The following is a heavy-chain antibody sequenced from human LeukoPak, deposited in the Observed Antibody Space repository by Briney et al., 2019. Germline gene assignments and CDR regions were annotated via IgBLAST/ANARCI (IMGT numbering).Heavy chain of an antibody. D-gene: IGHD2-2*01. V-gene: IGHV1-69*06. CDR1: GGTFSSYA. CDR2: IIPIFGTA. J-gene: IGHJ3*02. Sequence: SVKVSCKASGGTFSSYAISWVRQAPGQGLEWMGGIIPIFGTANYARKFQGRVTITADKSTSTAYMELSSLRSEDTAVYYCARDCSTGCYGEVRDAFDIWGQGTMVTVSS. CDR3: ARDCSTGCYGEVRDAFDI.